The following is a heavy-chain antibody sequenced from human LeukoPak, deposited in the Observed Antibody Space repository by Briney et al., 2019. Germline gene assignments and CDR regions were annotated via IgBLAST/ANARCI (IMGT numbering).Heavy chain of an antibody. CDR2: ISDSGDTT. J-gene: IGHJ4*02. V-gene: IGHV3-23*01. CDR3: AQSTTVTTGMIFDY. Sequence: GGSLRLSCAASGVSFSTYAMSWVRQAPGKGPEWVSGISDSGDTTYFADSVKGRFTISRDNSKNTLYLQMSSLRADDTAVYYCAQSTTVTTGMIFDYWGQGTLVTVSS. CDR1: GVSFSTYA. D-gene: IGHD4-17*01.